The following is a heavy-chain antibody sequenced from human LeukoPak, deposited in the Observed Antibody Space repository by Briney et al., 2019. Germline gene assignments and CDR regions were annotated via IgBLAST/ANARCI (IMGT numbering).Heavy chain of an antibody. CDR2: IWYDGSNK. CDR3: ARDPLHSVAGKSRSLDY. Sequence: GGSLRLSCAASGFTFSSYGMHWVRQAPGKGLEWVAVIWYDGSNKYYADSVKGRFTISRDNSKNTLYLQMNSLRAEDTAVYYCARDPLHSVAGKSRSLDYWGQGTLVTVSS. D-gene: IGHD6-19*01. J-gene: IGHJ4*02. CDR1: GFTFSSYG. V-gene: IGHV3-33*01.